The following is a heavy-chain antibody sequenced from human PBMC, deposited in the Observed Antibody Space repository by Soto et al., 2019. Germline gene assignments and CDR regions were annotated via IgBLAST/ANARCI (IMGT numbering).Heavy chain of an antibody. D-gene: IGHD5-18*01. CDR3: AAANTAMGNFEY. CDR2: MNPNSGNS. Sequence: GASVKVSSKASGYTFTNSDINWVRQATGQGLEWVGWMNPNSGNSGCAQKFQERVTITRDMSTSTAYMELSSLRSEDTAVYYCAAANTAMGNFEYWGKGTLVTVSS. CDR1: GYTFTNSD. J-gene: IGHJ4*02. V-gene: IGHV1-8*01.